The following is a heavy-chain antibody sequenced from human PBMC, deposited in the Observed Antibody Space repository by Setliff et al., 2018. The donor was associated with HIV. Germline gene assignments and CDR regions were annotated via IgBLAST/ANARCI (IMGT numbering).Heavy chain of an antibody. CDR3: AREVDWNGVSGYYYMAV. V-gene: IGHV3-7*03. CDR1: RFSFSTFW. D-gene: IGHD3-9*01. CDR2: INQDGNKK. J-gene: IGHJ6*03. Sequence: GGSLRLSCATSRFSFSTFWMTWVRQAPGKGLEWIANINQDGNKKYHAGSVWGRFTISRDNAKNSLYLQMNSLRAEDTAVYYCAREVDWNGVSGYYYMAVWGKGTRSPSP.